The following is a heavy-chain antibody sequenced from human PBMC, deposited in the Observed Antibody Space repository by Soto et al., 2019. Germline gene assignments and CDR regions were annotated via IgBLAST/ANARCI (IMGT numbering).Heavy chain of an antibody. CDR1: GYTFTSYD. V-gene: IGHV1-8*01. D-gene: IGHD4-17*01. Sequence: QVQLVQSGAEVKKPGASVRVSCETSGYTFTSYDINWVRQVTGQGLEWMGWMNPNSGYTGHTQKFQGRVTMTRDTSTSTAYMELSSLRSDDTAVYYCARTAGDLDYWGQGTLVTVSS. J-gene: IGHJ4*02. CDR2: MNPNSGYT. CDR3: ARTAGDLDY.